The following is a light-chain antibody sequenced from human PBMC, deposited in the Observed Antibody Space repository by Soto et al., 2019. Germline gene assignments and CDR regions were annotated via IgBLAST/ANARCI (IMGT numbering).Light chain of an antibody. CDR1: QSISGT. V-gene: IGKV3-15*01. Sequence: EIVMTQSPATLSVSPVGIATLSCRASQSISGTLAWYQQKPGQAPRLLIHGASTRAPGFPARFSGSGSGTDFTLTISSLQPDDFATYYCHQYSSYSWTFGQGTTVDIK. CDR2: GAS. CDR3: HQYSSYSWT. J-gene: IGKJ1*01.